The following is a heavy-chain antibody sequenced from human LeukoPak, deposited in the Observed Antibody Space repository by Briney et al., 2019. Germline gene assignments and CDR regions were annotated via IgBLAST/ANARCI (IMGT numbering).Heavy chain of an antibody. CDR1: GFTFGDYY. Sequence: PGGSLRLSCTASGFTFGDYYTTWIRQAPGKGPEWLAYINSSGRTIYYADSVRGRFTISRDNAKNSLYLQMNSLRVEDTAIYYCARDRDYSTSPFDYWGQGTLVTVSS. J-gene: IGHJ4*02. CDR2: INSSGRTI. V-gene: IGHV3-11*01. CDR3: ARDRDYSTSPFDY. D-gene: IGHD2/OR15-2a*01.